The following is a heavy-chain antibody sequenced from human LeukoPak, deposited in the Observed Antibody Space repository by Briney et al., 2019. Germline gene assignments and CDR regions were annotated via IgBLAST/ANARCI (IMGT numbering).Heavy chain of an antibody. Sequence: SETLSLTCTVSGYSISSGYYWGWIRQPPGKGLEWIGSIYHSGSTSYKSSLKSRVTISVDTSKNQFSLKLSSVTAADTAVYYCAIGPYCSGGTCYSTGRYFDLWGRGTLVTVSS. CDR3: AIGPYCSGGTCYSTGRYFDL. V-gene: IGHV4-38-2*02. J-gene: IGHJ2*01. CDR1: GYSISSGYY. CDR2: IYHSGST. D-gene: IGHD2-15*01.